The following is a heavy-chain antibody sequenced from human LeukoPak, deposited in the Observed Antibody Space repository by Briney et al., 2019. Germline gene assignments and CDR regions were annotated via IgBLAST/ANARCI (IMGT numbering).Heavy chain of an antibody. J-gene: IGHJ3*02. CDR1: GFTFSSYA. CDR3: ATYPRNDAFDI. V-gene: IGHV3-23*01. D-gene: IGHD1-14*01. CDR2: ISGSGGST. Sequence: GGSLRLSCVASGFTFSSYAMSWVRQAPGKGLEWVSAISGSGGSTYYADSVKGRFIISRDNSKNTLYLQMNSLRAEDTAVYYCATYPRNDAFDIWGQGTMVTVSS.